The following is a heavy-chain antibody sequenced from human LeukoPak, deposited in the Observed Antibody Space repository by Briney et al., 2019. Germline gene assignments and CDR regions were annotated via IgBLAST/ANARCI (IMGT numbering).Heavy chain of an antibody. D-gene: IGHD6-13*01. J-gene: IGHJ4*02. CDR1: GFTFSSYA. CDR2: ISGSGGST. CDR3: AKDHQGYWADSFDC. V-gene: IGHV3-23*01. Sequence: GGSLRLSCAASGFTFSSYAMTWVRQAPGKGLEWVSAISGSGGSTYFADSVKGRFTVSRDNSKDTLYLQMNSLRAEDTAVYYCAKDHQGYWADSFDCWGQGTLVTVSS.